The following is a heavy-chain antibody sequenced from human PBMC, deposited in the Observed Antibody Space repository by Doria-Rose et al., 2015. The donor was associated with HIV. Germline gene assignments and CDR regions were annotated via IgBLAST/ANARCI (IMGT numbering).Heavy chain of an antibody. V-gene: IGHV2-26*01. Sequence: SGPVLVKPTETLTLTCTVSGVSLSSPGMGVGWIRQPPGKALEWLANIFSDDERSYKASLKSRLTISRGTSKSQSVLTMTDMDPVDTATYYCARIKSSRWYHKYYFDFWGQGTLVIVSA. J-gene: IGHJ4*02. CDR2: IFSDDER. D-gene: IGHD6-13*01. CDR3: ARIKSSRWYHKYYFDF. CDR1: GVSLSSPGMG.